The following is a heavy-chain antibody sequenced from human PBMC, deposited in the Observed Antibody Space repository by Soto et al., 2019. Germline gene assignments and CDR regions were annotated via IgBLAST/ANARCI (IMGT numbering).Heavy chain of an antibody. CDR3: ATHDPGARFDP. CDR1: RYIFTAYY. Sequence: QVQLVQSGAEVKKPGASVKVSCKAPRYIFTAYYIHWVRQAPGQGLEWMGWINPNNGATHYGLSFQGRVTMTRDTSISTAYMELSSLRSDDTAVYYCATHDPGARFDPWGQGTLVIVSS. CDR2: INPNNGAT. V-gene: IGHV1-2*02. J-gene: IGHJ5*02. D-gene: IGHD1-1*01.